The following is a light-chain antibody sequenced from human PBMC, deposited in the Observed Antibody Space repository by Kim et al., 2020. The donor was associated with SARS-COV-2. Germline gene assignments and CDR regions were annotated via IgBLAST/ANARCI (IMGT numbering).Light chain of an antibody. CDR2: GKY. CDR1: SLRNYY. Sequence: ALGQTVRLTCQGDSLRNYYATWYQQRPGQAPILVLYGKYNRPSGIPDRFSGSASGNIASLTITGAQAEDEADYYCNSRDSSGDHVVFGGGTKLTVL. CDR3: NSRDSSGDHVV. V-gene: IGLV3-19*01. J-gene: IGLJ3*02.